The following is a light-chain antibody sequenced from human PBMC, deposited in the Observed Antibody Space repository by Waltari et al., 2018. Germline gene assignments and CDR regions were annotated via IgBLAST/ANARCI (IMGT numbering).Light chain of an antibody. CDR1: SSNIGSDT. V-gene: IGLV1-44*01. J-gene: IGLJ3*02. Sequence: QSVLTQPLSMSGTPGQGVTISCSGSSSNIGSDTVNWYQQPPGTAPKLLIYSNDQRPSGVPDRFSGSKSGTSASLAISGLQSDDEADYYCAAWDNSLDAWVFGGGTKLTVL. CDR2: SND. CDR3: AAWDNSLDAWV.